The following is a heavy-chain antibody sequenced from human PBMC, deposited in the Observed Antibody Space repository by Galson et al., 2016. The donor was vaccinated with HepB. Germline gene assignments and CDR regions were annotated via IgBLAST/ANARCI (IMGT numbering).Heavy chain of an antibody. CDR3: ARDRGGSAGAVNWFDP. D-gene: IGHD3-10*01. CDR2: INSDGTIS. Sequence: SLRLSCAASGFAFSSHWMHWVRQDLGKGLVWVSRINSDGTISNYADSVKGRFTISRDNAKNTLYLQMNSLRVEDTAVYYCARDRGGSAGAVNWFDPWGQGTLVTVSS. CDR1: GFAFSSHW. J-gene: IGHJ5*02. V-gene: IGHV3-74*01.